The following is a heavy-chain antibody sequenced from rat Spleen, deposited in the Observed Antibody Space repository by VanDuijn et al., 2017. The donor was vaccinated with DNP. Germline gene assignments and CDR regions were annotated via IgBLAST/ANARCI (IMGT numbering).Heavy chain of an antibody. V-gene: IGHV5-31*01. J-gene: IGHJ2*01. D-gene: IGHD1-11*01. CDR1: GFTFNNYW. CDR3: VKDLRGGSAFDY. CDR2: ITNTDGST. Sequence: EVQLVESGGGLVQPGRSLKLSCVASGFTFNNYWMTWIRQAPGKGLEWVASITNTDGSTYYPDSVKGRFTISRDNAKSTLYLQMNSLRSEDTATYYCVKDLRGGSAFDYWGQGVMVTVSS.